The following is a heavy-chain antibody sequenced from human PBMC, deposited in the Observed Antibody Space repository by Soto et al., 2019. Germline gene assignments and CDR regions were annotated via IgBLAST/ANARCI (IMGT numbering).Heavy chain of an antibody. Sequence: QVQLVQSGAEVKKPGASVKVSCKASGYTFTSYGISWVRQAPGKGLEWMGWISAYNGNTNYAQKLQGRVTMTTDTATSRAYMYRSSLRTDDKAVYYCARGRGTYSYSSTSKLLAAFDIWGQGTMVTVSS. V-gene: IGHV1-18*01. CDR2: ISAYNGNT. CDR3: ARGRGTYSYSSTSKLLAAFDI. CDR1: GYTFTSYG. J-gene: IGHJ3*02. D-gene: IGHD6-13*01.